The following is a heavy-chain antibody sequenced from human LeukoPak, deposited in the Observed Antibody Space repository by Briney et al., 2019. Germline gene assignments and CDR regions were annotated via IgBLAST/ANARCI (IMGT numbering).Heavy chain of an antibody. V-gene: IGHV3-74*01. CDR2: INPDGTRT. CDR1: GFTFSNYW. CDR3: TTDTFGKEDF. D-gene: IGHD3-10*01. Sequence: GGSLRLSCAASGFTFSNYWMHWVRQVPGEGLVWVSRINPDGTRTSHADSVKGRFSISRDNAKNTLFLQMNSLRVEDTALYYCTTDTFGKEDFWGQGTLVTVSS. J-gene: IGHJ4*02.